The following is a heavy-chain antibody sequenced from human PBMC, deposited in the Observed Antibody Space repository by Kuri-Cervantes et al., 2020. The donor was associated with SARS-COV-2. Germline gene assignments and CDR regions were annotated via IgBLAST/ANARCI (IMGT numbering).Heavy chain of an antibody. CDR2: IKSKTDGGTV. J-gene: IGHJ5*01. CDR3: TTDPRRMFGWFDS. V-gene: IGHV3-15*01. Sequence: LSLTCAASGFTFSSYSMNWVRQAPGKGLEWVGRIKSKTDGGTVEYAAPVKGRFTISRDDSRNTVYLQMNSLKTEDTALYYCTTDPRRMFGWFDSWGQGTLVTVSS. CDR1: GFTFSSYS. D-gene: IGHD3-3*01.